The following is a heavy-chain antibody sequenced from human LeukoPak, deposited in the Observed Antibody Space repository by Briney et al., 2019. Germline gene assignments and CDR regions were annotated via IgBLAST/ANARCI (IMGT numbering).Heavy chain of an antibody. D-gene: IGHD2-2*01. CDR1: GGSISSGGYS. J-gene: IGHJ4*02. V-gene: IGHV4-30-2*01. CDR2: IYHSGST. CDR3: ARVYCSSTSCYYFDY. Sequence: SETLSLTCAVSGGSISSGGYSWNWIRQPPGKGLEWIGYIYHSGSTYYNPSLKSRVTISVDRSKNQFSLKLSSVTAADTAVYYCARVYCSSTSCYYFDYWGQGTLVTVSS.